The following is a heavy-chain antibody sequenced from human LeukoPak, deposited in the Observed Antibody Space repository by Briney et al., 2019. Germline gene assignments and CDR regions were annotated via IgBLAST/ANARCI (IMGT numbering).Heavy chain of an antibody. Sequence: PGGSLRLSCAASGFTFSDYYMSWIRQAPGKGLEWVSYISSSGSTIYYADSVKGRFTISRDNAKNSLYLQMNSLRAEDTAVYYCVREDDIVATWGGYFDYWGQGTLVTVSS. D-gene: IGHD5-12*01. J-gene: IGHJ4*02. CDR1: GFTFSDYY. CDR3: VREDDIVATWGGYFDY. V-gene: IGHV3-11*01. CDR2: ISSSGSTI.